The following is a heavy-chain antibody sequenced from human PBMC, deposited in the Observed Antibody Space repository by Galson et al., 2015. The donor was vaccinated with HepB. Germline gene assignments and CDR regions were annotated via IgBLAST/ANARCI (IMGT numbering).Heavy chain of an antibody. J-gene: IGHJ4*02. Sequence: SLRLSCAASGFTFSSYAMHWVRQAPGKGLEWVAVISYDGSNKYYADSVKGRFTISRDNSKNTLYLQMNSLRAEDTAVYYCAREPDSSGPDYWGQGTLVTVSS. CDR1: GFTFSSYA. CDR2: ISYDGSNK. D-gene: IGHD3-22*01. CDR3: AREPDSSGPDY. V-gene: IGHV3-30-3*01.